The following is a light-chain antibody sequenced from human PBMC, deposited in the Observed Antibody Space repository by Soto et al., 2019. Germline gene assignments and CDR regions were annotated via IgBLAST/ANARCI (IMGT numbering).Light chain of an antibody. V-gene: IGKV3-20*01. CDR2: GAS. CDR1: QTISNNY. J-gene: IGKJ1*01. CDR3: QQYGGSPRR. Sequence: EIVLTQPPGTLSLSSGDRAALSCRASQTISNNYVSWYQQRPGHPPTLLISGASSRATGIPDRFSSSGSGTHFTLTISRLEPDDFAVNYCQQYGGSPRRFGQGTK.